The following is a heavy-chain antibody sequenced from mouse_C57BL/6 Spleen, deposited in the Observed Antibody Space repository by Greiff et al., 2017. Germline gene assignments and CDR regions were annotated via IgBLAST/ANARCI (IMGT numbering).Heavy chain of an antibody. J-gene: IGHJ2*01. CDR1: GYTFTEYT. CDR2: FYPGSGSI. V-gene: IGHV1-62-2*01. Sequence: QVQLQQSGAELVKPGASVKLSCKASGYTFTEYTIHWVKQRSGQGLEWIGWFYPGSGSIKYNEKFKDKATLTVDKSSSTAYMQLSSLTSEDSAVYYCARREEEDYFDYWGQGTTLTVSS. CDR3: ARREEEDYFDY.